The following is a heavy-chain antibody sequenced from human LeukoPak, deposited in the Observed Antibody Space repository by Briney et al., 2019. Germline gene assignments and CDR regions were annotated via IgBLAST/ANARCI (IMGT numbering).Heavy chain of an antibody. D-gene: IGHD1-26*01. J-gene: IGHJ3*02. CDR1: GYTLTDLS. CDR3: ATLSRVFTVGSGTARAHAFDI. Sequence: GASVKVSCKVSGYTLTDLSMHWVRQAPGKGLEWMGGFDPEDGETIYAQKFQGRVTMTEDTSTDTAYMELSSLRSADTAVYYCATLSRVFTVGSGTARAHAFDIWGQGTMVTVSS. CDR2: FDPEDGET. V-gene: IGHV1-24*01.